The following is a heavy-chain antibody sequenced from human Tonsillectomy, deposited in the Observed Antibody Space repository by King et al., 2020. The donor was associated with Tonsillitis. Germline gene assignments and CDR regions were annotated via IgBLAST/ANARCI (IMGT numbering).Heavy chain of an antibody. D-gene: IGHD2-15*01. CDR1: DDSISSSRYY. CDR3: ARLEGEYCSGGSCYPDY. V-gene: IGHV4-39*01. CDR2: AHYSGNT. J-gene: IGHJ4*02. Sequence: QLQESGPGLVKPSETLSLTCTVSDDSISSSRYYWGWIRQPPGKGLEWIGSAHYSGNTYYNLSLKSRVTISVDTSKSQISLKLNSVTAADTAVYYCARLEGEYCSGGSCYPDYWGQGTLVIVSS.